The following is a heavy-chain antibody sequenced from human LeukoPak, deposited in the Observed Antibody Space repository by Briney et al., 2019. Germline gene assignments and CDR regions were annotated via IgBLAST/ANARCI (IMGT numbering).Heavy chain of an antibody. Sequence: SETLSLTCTVSGGSISSSSYYWGWIRQPPGKGLEWIGSIYYSGSTYYNPSLKSRVTISVDTSKNQFSLKLSSVTAADTAVYYCARRVDGSGSYYNIDGFDPWGQGTLVTVSS. V-gene: IGHV4-39*01. J-gene: IGHJ5*02. D-gene: IGHD3-10*01. CDR3: ARRVDGSGSYYNIDGFDP. CDR1: GGSISSSSYY. CDR2: IYYSGST.